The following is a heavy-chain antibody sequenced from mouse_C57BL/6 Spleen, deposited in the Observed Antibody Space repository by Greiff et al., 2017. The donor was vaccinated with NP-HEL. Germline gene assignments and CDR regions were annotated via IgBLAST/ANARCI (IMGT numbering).Heavy chain of an antibody. CDR1: GFTFTDYY. Sequence: EVMLVESGGGLVQPGGSLSLSCAASGFTFTDYYMSWVRQPPGKALEWLGFIRNKANGYTTEYSASVKGRFTISRDNSQSILYLQMNALRDEDSATYYCASLYYGTWFAYWGQGTLVTVSA. CDR3: ASLYYGTWFAY. V-gene: IGHV7-3*01. CDR2: IRNKANGYTT. J-gene: IGHJ3*01. D-gene: IGHD1-1*01.